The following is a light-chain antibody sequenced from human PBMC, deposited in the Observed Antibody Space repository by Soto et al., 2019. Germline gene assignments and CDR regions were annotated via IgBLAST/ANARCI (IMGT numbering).Light chain of an antibody. J-gene: IGKJ1*01. V-gene: IGKV3-20*01. CDR2: GAS. CDR1: QSFSSSY. CDR3: HQFASSLT. Sequence: EIVLTQSPGTLSLSPGERATLSCRASQSFSSSYFAWYQQKPGQAPRLLIYGASSRATGIPDRFSGSASGTAFTLTISRLEPEDFAVYFCHQFASSLTFGQGTKVEIK.